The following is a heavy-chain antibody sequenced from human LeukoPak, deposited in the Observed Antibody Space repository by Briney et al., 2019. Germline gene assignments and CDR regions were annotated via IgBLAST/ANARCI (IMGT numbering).Heavy chain of an antibody. V-gene: IGHV3-13*01. J-gene: IGHJ3*02. Sequence: GGSLRLSCAASGFTFSSYDMHWVRQATGNGLEWVSVIGTSGDTYYPGSVKGRFTISRENAKNSLYLQMNSLRAGDTAVYYCARAGKRSALDIWGQGTLVTVSS. CDR1: GFTFSSYD. CDR2: IGTSGDT. CDR3: ARAGKRSALDI.